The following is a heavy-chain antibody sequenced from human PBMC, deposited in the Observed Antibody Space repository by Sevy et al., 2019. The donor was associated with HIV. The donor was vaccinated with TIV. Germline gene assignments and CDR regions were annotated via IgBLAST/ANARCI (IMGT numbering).Heavy chain of an antibody. CDR2: IYGSGGTT. J-gene: IGHJ3*02. CDR1: GFTFITYA. Sequence: GGSLRLSCKPSGFTFITYAMNWVRQAPGKGLEWVSTIYGSGGTTYYADSVKGRFTISRDNSKNTLYLQMDSLRTEDTAIYYCAGARYDGSGSFDAFDIWGQGTKVTVSS. D-gene: IGHD3-22*01. CDR3: AGARYDGSGSFDAFDI. V-gene: IGHV3-23*01.